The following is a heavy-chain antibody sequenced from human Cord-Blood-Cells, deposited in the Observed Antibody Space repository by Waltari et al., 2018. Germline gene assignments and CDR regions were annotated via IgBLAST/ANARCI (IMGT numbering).Heavy chain of an antibody. CDR2: INPNSGGT. CDR1: GYTFTGYY. D-gene: IGHD7-27*01. V-gene: IGHV1-2*02. J-gene: IGHJ4*02. CDR3: ARVNEAYEPVNWGSDY. Sequence: QVQLVQSGAEVKKPGASVKVSCKASGYTFTGYYMHWVRQAPGQGLEWMGWINPNSGGTNYAQKFQGRVTMTRDTSISTAYMELSRLRSDDTAVYYCARVNEAYEPVNWGSDYWGQGTLVTVSS.